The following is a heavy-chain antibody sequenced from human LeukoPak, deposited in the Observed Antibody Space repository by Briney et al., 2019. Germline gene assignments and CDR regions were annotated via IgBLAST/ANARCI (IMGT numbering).Heavy chain of an antibody. J-gene: IGHJ3*02. CDR2: ISSSSSYI. CDR3: ARDGLELEWLLRENDASDI. V-gene: IGHV3-21*01. Sequence: KPGGSLRLSCAASGFTFSSYSMNWVRQAPGKGLEWVSSISSSSSYIYYADSVKGRFTISRDNAKNSLYLQMNSLRAEDTAVYYCARDGLELEWLLRENDASDIWGQGTMVTVSS. CDR1: GFTFSSYS. D-gene: IGHD3-3*01.